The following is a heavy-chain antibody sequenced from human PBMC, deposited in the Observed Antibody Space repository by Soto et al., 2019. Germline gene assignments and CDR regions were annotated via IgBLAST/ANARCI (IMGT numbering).Heavy chain of an antibody. CDR3: TRRDSGAFDV. CDR2: ISHSGKTI. J-gene: IGHJ3*01. V-gene: IGHV3-11*01. Sequence: KSGGSLRLSCATSGFTFRDYYFSWIRQAPGKGLEWISYISHSGKTIYYADSVKGRFTISRDDAKNTLYLQMNSLRAEDTAMYYCTRRDSGAFDVWGQGTMVTVSS. CDR1: GFTFRDYY.